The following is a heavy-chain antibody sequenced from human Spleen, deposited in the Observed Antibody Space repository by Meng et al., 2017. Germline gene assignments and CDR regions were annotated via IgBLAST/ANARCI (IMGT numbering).Heavy chain of an antibody. D-gene: IGHD5-18*01. Sequence: GESLKISCAASGFTFRSYWMSWVRQAPGKGLEWVSYISSRGGTIDYADSVKGRFTISRDNAKNSLYLQMNSLRAEDTAVYYCARIGGYSLDYWGQGRLVTVSS. V-gene: IGHV3-48*01. CDR3: ARIGGYSLDY. CDR2: ISSRGGTI. CDR1: GFTFRSYW. J-gene: IGHJ4*02.